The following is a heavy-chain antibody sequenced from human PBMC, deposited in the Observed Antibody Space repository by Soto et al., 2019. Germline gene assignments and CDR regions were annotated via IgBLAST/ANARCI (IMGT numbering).Heavy chain of an antibody. CDR3: ARDGSITMIRGTNWFDP. CDR1: GYTFTSYG. V-gene: IGHV1-18*01. CDR2: ISAYNGNT. Sequence: GASVKVSCKASGYTFTSYGISWVRQAPGQGLEWMGWISAYNGNTNYAQKLQGRVTMTTDTSTSTAYMELRSLRSDDTAVYYCARDGSITMIRGTNWFDPWGQGTLVTVSS. J-gene: IGHJ5*02. D-gene: IGHD3-10*01.